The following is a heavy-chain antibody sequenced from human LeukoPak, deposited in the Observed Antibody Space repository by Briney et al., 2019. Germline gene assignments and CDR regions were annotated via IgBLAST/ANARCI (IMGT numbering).Heavy chain of an antibody. D-gene: IGHD6-19*01. CDR2: ISHSGST. CDR1: GFSLCSALY. CDR3: TCHSGWSGPSE. V-gene: IGHV4-38-2*02. J-gene: IGHJ4*02. Sequence: LETLSLPRTVSGFSLCSALYLGWVPPPPGEGLEWIGTISHSGSTFYNPSLNSRVTISVDTSRNQLYLKMRSLTAADTAVYYCTCHSGWSGPSEWGQGTLVIVSS.